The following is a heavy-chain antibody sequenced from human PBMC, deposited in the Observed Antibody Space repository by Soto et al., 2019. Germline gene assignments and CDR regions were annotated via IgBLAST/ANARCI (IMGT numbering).Heavy chain of an antibody. CDR1: GGSISSYY. CDR3: ARRSPSSGYQPLDY. D-gene: IGHD6-19*01. Sequence: SETLSLTCTVSGGSISSYYWSWIRQPPGKGLEWIGYIYYSGSTNYNPSLKSRVTISVDTSRNQFSLKLSSVTAADTAVYYCARRSPSSGYQPLDYWGQGTLVTVS. V-gene: IGHV4-59*08. J-gene: IGHJ4*02. CDR2: IYYSGST.